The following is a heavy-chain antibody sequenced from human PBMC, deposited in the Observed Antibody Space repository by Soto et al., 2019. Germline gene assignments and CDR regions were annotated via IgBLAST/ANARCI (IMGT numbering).Heavy chain of an antibody. CDR2: ISATGAKT. Sequence: GGSLRLSCAASGFTFSRYWMHWVRQAPGKGLEWVSGISATGAKTYSADSVKGRFTISRDNSKDTVYLEMNSLRAEDTAVYYCTKSRSAMVYYFDFWGLGARVTVSS. CDR3: TKSRSAMVYYFDF. D-gene: IGHD1-20*01. V-gene: IGHV3-23*01. CDR1: GFTFSRYW. J-gene: IGHJ4*02.